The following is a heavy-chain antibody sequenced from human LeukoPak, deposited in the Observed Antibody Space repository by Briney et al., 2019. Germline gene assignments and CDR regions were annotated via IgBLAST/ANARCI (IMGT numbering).Heavy chain of an antibody. J-gene: IGHJ4*02. CDR2: IWYDGSNK. CDR1: GFTAYNNG. Sequence: PGGSLRLSCAASGFTAYNNGLSWFRQAPGKGLEWVAVIWYDGSNKYYADSVKGRFTISRDNSKNTLYLQMNSLRAEDTAVYYCAREISYGYPDFDYWGQGTLVTVSS. V-gene: IGHV3-33*08. D-gene: IGHD5-18*01. CDR3: AREISYGYPDFDY.